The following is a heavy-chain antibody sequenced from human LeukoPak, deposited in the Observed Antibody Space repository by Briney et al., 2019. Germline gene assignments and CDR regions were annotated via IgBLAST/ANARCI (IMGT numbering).Heavy chain of an antibody. V-gene: IGHV1-46*01. D-gene: IGHD3-10*01. Sequence: ASVKVSCKASGYTFTSYYMHWVRQAPGQGLEWMGIINPSGGSTSYAQKFQGRVTMTRDTSTSTVYMELSSLRSEDTAVYCCAIILTMVDFDYWGQGTLVTVSS. J-gene: IGHJ4*02. CDR1: GYTFTSYY. CDR3: AIILTMVDFDY. CDR2: INPSGGST.